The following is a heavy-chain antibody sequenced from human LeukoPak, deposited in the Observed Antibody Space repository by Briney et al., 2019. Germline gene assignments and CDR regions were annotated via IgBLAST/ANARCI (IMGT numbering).Heavy chain of an antibody. CDR3: AGDHPTYSSGRPFDY. V-gene: IGHV3-21*01. D-gene: IGHD6-19*01. J-gene: IGHJ4*02. CDR2: ISSSNNYI. CDR1: GFTFSTYI. Sequence: GGSLRLSCAASGFTFSTYIMNWVRRAPGKGLEWVSSISSSNNYIYYTDSVKGRFTISRDNAKNSLYLQMNSLRAEDTAVYYCAGDHPTYSSGRPFDYWGQGTLVTVSS.